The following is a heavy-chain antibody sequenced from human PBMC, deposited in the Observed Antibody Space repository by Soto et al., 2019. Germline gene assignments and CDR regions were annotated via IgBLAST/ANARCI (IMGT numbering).Heavy chain of an antibody. CDR1: GFTFDDYA. J-gene: IGHJ2*01. CDR3: ATDKSYDFWKGGDL. CDR2: ISWNSGSI. D-gene: IGHD3-3*01. Sequence: EVQLVESGGGLVQPGRSLRLSCAASGFTFDDYAMHWVRQAPGKGLEWVSGISWNSGSIGYADSVKGRFTISRDNAKNSLYLQMNSLRAEDTALYYCATDKSYDFWKGGDLWGRGTLVTVSS. V-gene: IGHV3-9*01.